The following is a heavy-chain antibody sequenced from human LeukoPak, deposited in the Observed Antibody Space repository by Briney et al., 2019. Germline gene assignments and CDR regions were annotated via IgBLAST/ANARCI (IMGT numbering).Heavy chain of an antibody. CDR3: ARAAYCSSTSCYFTSYYYYYYGMDV. J-gene: IGHJ6*02. Sequence: ASVKVSCKASGYTLTSYDINWVRQATGQGLEWMGWMNPNSGNTGYAQKFQGRVTMTRNTSISTAYMELSSLRSEDTAVYYCARAAYCSSTSCYFTSYYYYYYGMDVWGQGTTVTVSS. D-gene: IGHD2-2*01. CDR2: MNPNSGNT. CDR1: GYTLTSYD. V-gene: IGHV1-8*01.